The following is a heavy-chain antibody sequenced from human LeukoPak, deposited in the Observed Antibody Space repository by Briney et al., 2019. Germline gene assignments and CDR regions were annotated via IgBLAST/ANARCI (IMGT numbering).Heavy chain of an antibody. CDR1: GFTFSSYW. D-gene: IGHD3-22*01. CDR3: ATYYYDSSGYYYFDY. J-gene: IGHJ4*02. Sequence: PGGSLRLFCAASGFTFSSYWMSCARQAPGKGLEWVANIKQDGSEKYYVDSVKGRFTISRDNAKNSLYLQMNSLRAEDTAVYYCATYYYDSSGYYYFDYWGQGTLVTVSS. CDR2: IKQDGSEK. V-gene: IGHV3-7*03.